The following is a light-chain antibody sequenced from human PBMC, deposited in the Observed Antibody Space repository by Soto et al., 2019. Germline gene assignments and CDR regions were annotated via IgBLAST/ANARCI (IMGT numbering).Light chain of an antibody. J-gene: IGKJ1*01. CDR3: QQYGNSPQT. V-gene: IGKV3-15*01. Sequence: EIVMTQSPATLSVSPWERATLSCRASQSVRSNLAWYQQKPGQAPRLLIYGASTRATGIPARFSGSGSGTDFTLTISRLEPEDFAVYYCQQYGNSPQTFGQGTKVDIK. CDR2: GAS. CDR1: QSVRSN.